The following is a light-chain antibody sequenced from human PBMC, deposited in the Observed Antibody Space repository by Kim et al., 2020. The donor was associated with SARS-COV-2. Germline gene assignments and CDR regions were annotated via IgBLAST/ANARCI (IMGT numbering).Light chain of an antibody. J-gene: IGLJ2*01. Sequence: SSELTQDPAVSVSFCQTFLITCQGDSLRSYYASWYQQKPGQAPVLVIYGKNNRPSGIPDRFSGSSSGNTASLTITGAQAEDEADYYCNSRDSSGNHVVFGGGTKLTVL. CDR2: GKN. V-gene: IGLV3-19*01. CDR1: SLRSYY. CDR3: NSRDSSGNHVV.